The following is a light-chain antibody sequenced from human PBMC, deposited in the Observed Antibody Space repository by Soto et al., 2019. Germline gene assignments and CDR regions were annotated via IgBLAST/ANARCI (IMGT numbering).Light chain of an antibody. CDR3: QQYKSYKT. J-gene: IGKJ1*01. Sequence: GDRVTIACRASQSVSRSLAWYQQKPGKAPKLLISDVSDLKSGVPSRFSGSGSGTEFTLTISSLQPDDFATYYCQQYKSYKTFGQGTKVEIK. V-gene: IGKV1-5*01. CDR2: DVS. CDR1: QSVSRS.